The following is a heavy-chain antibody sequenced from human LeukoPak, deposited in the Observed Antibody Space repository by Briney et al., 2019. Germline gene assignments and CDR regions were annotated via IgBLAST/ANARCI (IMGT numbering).Heavy chain of an antibody. J-gene: IGHJ5*02. V-gene: IGHV5-51*01. CDR2: ISPGDSES. CDR3: ARGWDWFDT. CDR1: GYTFTSYW. Sequence: GESLKISCKGSGYTFTSYWIAWVRQMPGKGLEWMGIISPGDSESRYSPSFQGQVTISADKSINTAYLQWSSLKASDSAIYYCARGWDWFDTWGQGTLVTVSS. D-gene: IGHD1-26*01.